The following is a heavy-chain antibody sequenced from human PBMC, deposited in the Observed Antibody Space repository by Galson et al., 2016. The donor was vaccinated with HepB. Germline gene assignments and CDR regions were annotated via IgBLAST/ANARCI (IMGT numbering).Heavy chain of an antibody. Sequence: SETLSLTCSVSGGSISRSNYYWGWIRQPPGEGLEWIGGIYYSGTTYSNPSLKSRVTTAVDTSKNRFSLKLKSVTAADTAVYYCTRHDTHVLRYFDLKKAPLPPTNWGRGTLVIVSS. J-gene: IGHJ4*02. V-gene: IGHV4-39*01. CDR2: IYYSGTT. CDR3: TRHDTHVLRYFDLKKAPLPPTN. CDR1: GGSISRSNYY. D-gene: IGHD3-9*01.